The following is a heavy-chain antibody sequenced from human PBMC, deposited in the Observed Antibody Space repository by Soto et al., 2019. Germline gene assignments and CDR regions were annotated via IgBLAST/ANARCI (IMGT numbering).Heavy chain of an antibody. J-gene: IGHJ4*02. D-gene: IGHD1-7*01. CDR3: ARVKGGTTRRAFDN. CDR1: GDAIGSGGYY. CDR2: IYDNGGA. V-gene: IGHV4-31*03. Sequence: PSETLSLTCTVSGDAIGSGGYYFICMRQHPGKGLEWIGYIYDNGGAYYSPSLKGRVVISLDRSENQFSLRLSSVTAADTAVYYCARVKGGTTRRAFDNWGQGTLVTVSS.